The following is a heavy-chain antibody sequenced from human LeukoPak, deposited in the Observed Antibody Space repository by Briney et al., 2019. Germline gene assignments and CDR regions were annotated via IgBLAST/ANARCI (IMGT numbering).Heavy chain of an antibody. J-gene: IGHJ5*02. CDR1: GGTFSSYA. CDR3: ARSLDYYGSGSFDWFDP. V-gene: IGHV1-69*13. Sequence: SVKVSCKASGGTFSSYAISWVRQAPGQGLEWMGGIIPIFGTANYAQKFQGRVTITADESTSTAYMELSSLRSEDTAVYYCARSLDYYGSGSFDWFDPWGQGTLVTVSS. D-gene: IGHD3-10*01. CDR2: IIPIFGTA.